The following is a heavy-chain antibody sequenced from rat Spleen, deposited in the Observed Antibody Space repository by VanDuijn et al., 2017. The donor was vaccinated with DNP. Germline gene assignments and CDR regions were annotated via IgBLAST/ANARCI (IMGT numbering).Heavy chain of an antibody. D-gene: IGHD1-4*01. CDR2: INSAGST. V-gene: IGHV3-3*01. J-gene: IGHJ4*01. CDR1: GYSITSSYR. CDR3: ARSGIQGVMDA. Sequence: EVQLQESGPGLVKPSQSLSLTCSVTGYSITSSYRWNWIRKFPGNKLEWMGYINSAGSTNYNPSLKSRISITRDTSKNQFFLQVNSVTTEDTATYYCARSGIQGVMDAWGQGASVTVSS.